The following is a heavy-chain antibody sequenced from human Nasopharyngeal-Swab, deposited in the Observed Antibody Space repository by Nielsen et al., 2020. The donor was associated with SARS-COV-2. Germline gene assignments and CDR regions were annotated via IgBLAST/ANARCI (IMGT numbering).Heavy chain of an antibody. D-gene: IGHD5-18*01. CDR2: MSPTSGKT. V-gene: IGHV1-8*01. CDR3: ATPGYRSGHYFFDN. J-gene: IGHJ4*02. Sequence: ASVKVSCKATEYIFSTFDINWVRQATGQGLEWMGWMSPTSGKTESAQKFQGRITITRDTSTSTAYMELSSLTSEDTAIYYCATPGYRSGHYFFDNWGQGTLVTVSS. CDR1: EYIFSTFD.